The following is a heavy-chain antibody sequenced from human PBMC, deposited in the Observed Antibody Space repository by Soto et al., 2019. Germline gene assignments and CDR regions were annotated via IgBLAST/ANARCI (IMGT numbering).Heavy chain of an antibody. V-gene: IGHV3-30-3*01. CDR2: ISYDGSNK. D-gene: IGHD1-26*01. CDR1: GFTFSSYA. Sequence: PGGSLRLSCAASGFTFSSYAMHWVRQAPGKGLEWVAVISYDGSNKYYADSVKGRFTISRDNSKNTLYLQMNSLRAEDTAVYYCARWRSSTYYYYGMDVWGQGTTVTVSS. CDR3: ARWRSSTYYYYGMDV. J-gene: IGHJ6*02.